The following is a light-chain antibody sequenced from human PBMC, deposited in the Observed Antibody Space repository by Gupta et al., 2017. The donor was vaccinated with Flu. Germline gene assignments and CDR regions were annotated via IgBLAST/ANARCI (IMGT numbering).Light chain of an antibody. CDR2: DTN. Sequence: GAVTSGRYPYWFQQKPGQAPRTLIFDTNNKRSWTPARFSGSLHGGKAALTLSGAQPEDEAAYYCLLTHSDAPRPGEFGMGTKLTVL. CDR1: GAVTSGRY. V-gene: IGLV7-46*01. J-gene: IGLJ3*02. CDR3: LLTHSDAPRPGE.